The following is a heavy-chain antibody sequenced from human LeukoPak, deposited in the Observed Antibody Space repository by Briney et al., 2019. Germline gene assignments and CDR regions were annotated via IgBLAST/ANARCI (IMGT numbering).Heavy chain of an antibody. CDR1: GGSISSDNYH. CDR2: IHYRGNT. D-gene: IGHD3-22*01. J-gene: IGHJ2*01. V-gene: IGHV4-30-4*08. Sequence: SETLSLTCTVSGGSISSDNYHWSWIRQPPGKGLEWIGYIHYRGNTYYNPSLESRVTVSADTSKNQFSLKLSSVTAADTAVYYCARHNYYYDSSGYFPGNFDLWGRGTLVTVSS. CDR3: ARHNYYYDSSGYFPGNFDL.